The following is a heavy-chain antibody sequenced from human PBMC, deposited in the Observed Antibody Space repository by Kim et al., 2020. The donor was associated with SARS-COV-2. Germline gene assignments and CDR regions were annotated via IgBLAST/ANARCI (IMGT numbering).Heavy chain of an antibody. CDR1: GFTFDIYA. D-gene: IGHD3-16*01. V-gene: IGHV3-23*01. CDR3: AKMVVMDDYNYYYYYGMDV. Sequence: WWSLRLSCVGSGFTFDIYAMSWVLQAPGKGLDWFSFIILVFFNKFYAYSVIFLFTTSRDNSKNTLYLQMNSLRDEDTALYYCAKMVVMDDYNYYYYYGMDVWGQGTTVTVSS. CDR2: IILVFFNK. J-gene: IGHJ6*02.